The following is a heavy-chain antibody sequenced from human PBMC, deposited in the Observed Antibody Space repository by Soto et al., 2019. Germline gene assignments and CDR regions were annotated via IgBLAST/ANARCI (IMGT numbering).Heavy chain of an antibody. Sequence: QVQLVQSGAEVKKPGASVKVSCKASGYTFTSYAMHWVRQAPGQRLEWMGWLNAGNGNTKYSQKLQVRVTITSDTSASTAYMELSSLRSEDTAVYYCARGPLLWGDAWGQGTTVTVSS. D-gene: IGHD3-10*01. CDR1: GYTFTSYA. V-gene: IGHV1-3*01. CDR2: LNAGNGNT. CDR3: ARGPLLWGDA. J-gene: IGHJ6*02.